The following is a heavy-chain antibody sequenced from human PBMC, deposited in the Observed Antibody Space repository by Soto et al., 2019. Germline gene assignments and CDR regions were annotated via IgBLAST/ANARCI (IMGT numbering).Heavy chain of an antibody. CDR2: IIPIFGTA. CDR1: GGTFSSYA. J-gene: IGHJ4*02. D-gene: IGHD3-16*01. CDR3: ARLLIRGSQVKNDY. Sequence: QVQLVQSGAEVKKPGSSVKVSCKASGGTFSSYAISWVRQAPGQGLEWMGGIIPIFGTANYAQKFQGRVTITADESTSTDYMKLSSLRSEDTAVYYCARLLIRGSQVKNDYWGQGTLVTVSS. V-gene: IGHV1-69*01.